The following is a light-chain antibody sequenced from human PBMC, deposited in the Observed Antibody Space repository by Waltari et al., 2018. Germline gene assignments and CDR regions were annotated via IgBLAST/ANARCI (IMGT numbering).Light chain of an antibody. CDR1: QSISSW. J-gene: IGKJ1*01. CDR2: DAS. V-gene: IGKV1-5*01. CDR3: QQYNSYSPS. Sequence: DIQMTQSPSTLSASVGDRVTITCRASQSISSWLAWYQQKPGKAPKLLRYDASSVESGVPSRFSDSGTGTEFTLTISSMQPDDSATYYCQQYNSYSPSFGQGTKVEIK.